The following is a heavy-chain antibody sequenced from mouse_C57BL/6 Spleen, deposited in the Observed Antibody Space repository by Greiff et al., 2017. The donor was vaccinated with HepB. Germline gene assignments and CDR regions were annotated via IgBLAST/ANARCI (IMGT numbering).Heavy chain of an antibody. V-gene: IGHV1-63*01. J-gene: IGHJ2*01. D-gene: IGHD1-1*01. Sequence: QVQLQQSGAELVRPGTSVKMSCKASGYTFTNYWIGWAKQRPGHGLEWIGDIYPGGGYTNYNEEFKGKATLTADKSSSTAYMQFSSLTSEDSAIYYCARGLYCGSSYFDYWGQGTTLTVSS. CDR3: ARGLYCGSSYFDY. CDR1: GYTFTNYW. CDR2: IYPGGGYT.